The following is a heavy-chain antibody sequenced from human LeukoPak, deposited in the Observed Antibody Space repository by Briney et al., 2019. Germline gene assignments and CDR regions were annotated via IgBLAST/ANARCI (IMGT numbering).Heavy chain of an antibody. CDR3: AKDMRFDWTPYYFDY. CDR2: ISGSGGST. V-gene: IGHV3-23*01. CDR1: GFTFSSYA. J-gene: IGHJ4*02. Sequence: GGSLRLSCAASGFTFSSYAMSWVRQAPGKGLEWVSAISGSGGSTYYADSVKGRFTISRDNSKNTLYLQMNSLRAEDTAVYYCAKDMRFDWTPYYFDYWGQGTLATVSS. D-gene: IGHD3-9*01.